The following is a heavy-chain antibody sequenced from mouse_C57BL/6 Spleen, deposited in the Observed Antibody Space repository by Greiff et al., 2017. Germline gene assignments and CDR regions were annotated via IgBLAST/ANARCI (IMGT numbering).Heavy chain of an antibody. D-gene: IGHD2-3*01. Sequence: EVQLQQSGPELVKPGASVKISCKASGYSFTGNYLNWVKQSPEKSLEWIGEINPSTGGTTYNQKFKAKATLTVDKSSSTAYMQLKSLTSEDSAVYYCARWGYDGYYDYWGQGTTLTVSS. CDR2: INPSTGGT. J-gene: IGHJ2*01. CDR3: ARWGYDGYYDY. V-gene: IGHV1-42*01. CDR1: GYSFTGNY.